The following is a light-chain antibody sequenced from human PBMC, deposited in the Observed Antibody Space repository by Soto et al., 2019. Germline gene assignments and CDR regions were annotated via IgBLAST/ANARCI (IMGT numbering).Light chain of an antibody. Sequence: EIVLTQSPGTLSLSQGERATLSCRASRSFISNNLAWYQHKPGQTPGIVIYAATSRATGIPDRFSGSGSGTDFTLTISRLEPEDFAVYYCQQYGSSQNPFGQGTKLEIK. CDR2: AAT. V-gene: IGKV3-20*01. J-gene: IGKJ2*01. CDR3: QQYGSSQNP. CDR1: RSFISNN.